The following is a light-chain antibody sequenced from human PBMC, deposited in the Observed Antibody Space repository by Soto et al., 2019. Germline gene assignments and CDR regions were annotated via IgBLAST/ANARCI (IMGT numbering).Light chain of an antibody. Sequence: EIVMTQSTATLSVSPGERATLSCRASQSVSSILAWHQQKPGQAPRILIYGASTRATGIPARFSGSGSGTEVTLTISSLQAEDCAVYYCQQYKNWPRTFGQGPKVEIK. V-gene: IGKV3-15*01. CDR1: QSVSSI. CDR2: GAS. J-gene: IGKJ1*01. CDR3: QQYKNWPRT.